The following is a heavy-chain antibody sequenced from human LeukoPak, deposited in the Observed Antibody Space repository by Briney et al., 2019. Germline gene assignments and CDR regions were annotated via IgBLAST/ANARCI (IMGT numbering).Heavy chain of an antibody. CDR1: GFTFSSYA. CDR3: VRSLDY. J-gene: IGHJ4*02. CDR2: ISASGGST. Sequence: GGSLRLSCAGSGFTFSSYAMGWVRQAPGKGLEWVSTISASGGSTYYADSVKGRFTISRDNSKNTVYLQMNRLRVEDTALYYCVRSLDYWGQGTLVTVSS. V-gene: IGHV3-23*01.